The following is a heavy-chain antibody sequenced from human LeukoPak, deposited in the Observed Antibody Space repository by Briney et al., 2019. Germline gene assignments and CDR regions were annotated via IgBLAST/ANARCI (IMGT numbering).Heavy chain of an antibody. CDR2: ITSSGTTI. Sequence: PGGSLRLSCAASGFTFSDYYMSWIRQAPGKGLEWVSYITSSGTTIFYADSVQGRFTISRDNARNSLDLQMNSLRAEDTAVYYCARVPGYSSGNRYFDLWGRGTLVTVSS. D-gene: IGHD5-18*01. V-gene: IGHV3-11*04. CDR3: ARVPGYSSGNRYFDL. J-gene: IGHJ2*01. CDR1: GFTFSDYY.